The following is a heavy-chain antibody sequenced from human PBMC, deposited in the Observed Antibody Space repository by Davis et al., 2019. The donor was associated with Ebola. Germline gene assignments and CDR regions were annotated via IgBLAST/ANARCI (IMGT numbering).Heavy chain of an antibody. CDR2: IYYSGST. Sequence: SETLSLTCTVSGGSISSYYWSWIRQPPGKGLEWIGYIYYSGSTNYNPSLKSRVTISVDTSKNQFSLKLSSVTAADTAVYYCASVSGSYPEFDYWGQGTLVTVSS. CDR1: GGSISSYY. V-gene: IGHV4-59*01. D-gene: IGHD1-26*01. CDR3: ASVSGSYPEFDY. J-gene: IGHJ4*02.